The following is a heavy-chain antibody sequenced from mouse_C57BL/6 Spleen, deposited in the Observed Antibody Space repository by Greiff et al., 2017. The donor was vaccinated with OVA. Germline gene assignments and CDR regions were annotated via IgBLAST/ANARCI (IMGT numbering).Heavy chain of an antibody. CDR3: ARQDSNYDYFDY. CDR1: GFTFSSYG. D-gene: IGHD2-5*01. Sequence: EVQLVESGGDLVKPGGSLKLSCAASGFTFSSYGMFWVRQTPDKRLEWVATISSGGSYTYYPDSVKGRFTISRDNAKNTLYLQMSSLKSEDTAMYYCARQDSNYDYFDYWGQGTTLTVSS. V-gene: IGHV5-6*01. CDR2: ISSGGSYT. J-gene: IGHJ2*01.